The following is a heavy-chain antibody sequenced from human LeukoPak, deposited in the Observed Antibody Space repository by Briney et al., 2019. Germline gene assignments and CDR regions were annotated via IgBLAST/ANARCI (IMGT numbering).Heavy chain of an antibody. CDR1: GFTFSSYS. J-gene: IGHJ5*02. CDR2: ISSSSSYI. D-gene: IGHD4-17*01. CDR3: ARALTTDHSGRWFDP. V-gene: IGHV3-21*01. Sequence: PGGSLRLSCAASGFTFSSYSMNWVRQAPGKGREWVSSISSSSSYIYYADSVKGRFTISRDNAKNSLYLQMNSLRAEDTAVYYCARALTTDHSGRWFDPWGQGTLVTVSS.